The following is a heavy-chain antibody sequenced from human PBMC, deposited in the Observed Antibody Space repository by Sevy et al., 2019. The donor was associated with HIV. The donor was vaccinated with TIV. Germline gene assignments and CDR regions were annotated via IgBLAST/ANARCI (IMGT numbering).Heavy chain of an antibody. J-gene: IGHJ3*01. CDR3: AKGNTLAVAGAFDF. CDR2: ISWNSNNI. V-gene: IGHV3-9*01. D-gene: IGHD3-16*01. Sequence: GGSLRLSCAASGFTFDDYAMHWVRQVPGKGLEWVAGISWNSNNIGQADSLKSRFTISRDNGKKSVQLQMNSLRAEDTALYYCAKGNTLAVAGAFDFWGHGTMVTVSS. CDR1: GFTFDDYA.